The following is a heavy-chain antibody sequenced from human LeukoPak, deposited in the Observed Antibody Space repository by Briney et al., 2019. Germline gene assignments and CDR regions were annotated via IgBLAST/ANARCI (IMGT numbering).Heavy chain of an antibody. CDR3: AKAAGATIPLDY. CDR1: GYTFTGYY. V-gene: IGHV1-2*06. J-gene: IGHJ4*02. D-gene: IGHD1-26*01. Sequence: ASVKVSCKASGYTFTGYYMHWVRQAPGQGLEWMGRINPNSGGTNYAQKFQGRVTMTRDTSISTAYMELSRLRSGDTAVYYCAKAAGATIPLDYWGQGTLVTVSS. CDR2: INPNSGGT.